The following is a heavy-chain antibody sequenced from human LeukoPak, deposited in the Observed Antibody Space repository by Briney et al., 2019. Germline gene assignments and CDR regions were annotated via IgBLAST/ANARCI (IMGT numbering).Heavy chain of an antibody. V-gene: IGHV3-48*03. J-gene: IGHJ4*02. CDR3: ARDDGYHYGFDH. D-gene: IGHD5-24*01. Sequence: PGGSLRLSCAASGFTFSSYEMNWVRQAPEKGLEWVSYISSSGSIIHYADSVKGRFTISRDNAKNSLYLQMNSLRAEDMAIYYCARDDGYHYGFDHWGQGTLVTVSS. CDR1: GFTFSSYE. CDR2: ISSSGSII.